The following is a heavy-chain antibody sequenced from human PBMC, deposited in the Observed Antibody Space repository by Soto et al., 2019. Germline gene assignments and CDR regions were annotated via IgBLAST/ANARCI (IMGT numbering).Heavy chain of an antibody. D-gene: IGHD6-13*01. CDR3: ARVVRXXYYSXXWYDGMDV. J-gene: IGHJ6*02. CDR2: INHSGST. V-gene: IGHV4-34*01. CDR1: GGSFSGYY. Sequence: ETLSLTCAVYGGSFSGYYWSWIRQPPGKGLEWIGEINHSGSTNYNPSLNSRVTIPVDTSKNQFSLKLSSVTAADTAVYYCARVVRXXYYSXXWYDGMDVWGQGTTVTVSS.